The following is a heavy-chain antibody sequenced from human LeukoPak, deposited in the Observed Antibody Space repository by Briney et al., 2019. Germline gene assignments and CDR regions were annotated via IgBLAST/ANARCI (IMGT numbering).Heavy chain of an antibody. V-gene: IGHV3-30-3*02. CDR3: ARYLGPFDY. D-gene: IGHD1-1*01. CDR2: ISYDGSNK. Sequence: GGSLRLSCAASGFTFSSYAMHWVRQAPGKGLEWVAVISYDGSNKYYADSVKGRFTISRDNSKNTLYLQMNSLRAEDTAVYYCARYLGPFDYWGQGTLVTVSS. J-gene: IGHJ4*02. CDR1: GFTFSSYA.